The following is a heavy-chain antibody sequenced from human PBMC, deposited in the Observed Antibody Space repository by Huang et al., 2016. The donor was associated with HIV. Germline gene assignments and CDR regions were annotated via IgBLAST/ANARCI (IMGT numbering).Heavy chain of an antibody. V-gene: IGHV1-18*01. Sequence: QIQLMQSGPELKQPGASVKVSCKASGYTFTSYGITWVRQAPGQGPAWMGGISASSGDTEYAQKFQCRVTLTTDTSTTIAYMELRSLRSDDTAKYYCARDPKYHRIGYYRQRRGIDIWGQGTMVIVSS. CDR3: ARDPKYHRIGYYRQRRGIDI. CDR1: GYTFTSYG. J-gene: IGHJ3*02. D-gene: IGHD3-22*01. CDR2: ISASSGDT.